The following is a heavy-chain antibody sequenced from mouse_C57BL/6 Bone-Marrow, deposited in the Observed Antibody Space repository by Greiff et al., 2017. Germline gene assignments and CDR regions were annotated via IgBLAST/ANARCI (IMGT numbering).Heavy chain of an antibody. CDR1: GYTFTDHT. CDR3: ASGSSYHWYFDV. V-gene: IGHV1-78*01. Sequence: VQLQQSDAELVKPGASVKISCKVSGYTFTDHTIHWMKQRPEQGLEWIGDIYPGSGSTNYNEKFKSKATLTVDTSSSTAYMQLSSLTSEDSAVYYCASGSSYHWYFDVWGTGTTVTVSS. D-gene: IGHD1-1*01. CDR2: IYPGSGST. J-gene: IGHJ1*03.